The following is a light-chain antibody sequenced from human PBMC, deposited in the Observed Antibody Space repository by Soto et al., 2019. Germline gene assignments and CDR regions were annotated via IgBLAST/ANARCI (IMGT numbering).Light chain of an antibody. Sequence: QSALTRPRSVSGSPGQSVTISCTGTSSDVGDYNYVSWYQQHPGKAPKLMIYDVSKRPSGVPDRFSGSKSGNTASLTISGLQAEDEADYYCCSYAGRFYVFGTGTKVTVL. V-gene: IGLV2-11*01. CDR1: SSDVGDYNY. J-gene: IGLJ1*01. CDR2: DVS. CDR3: CSYAGRFYV.